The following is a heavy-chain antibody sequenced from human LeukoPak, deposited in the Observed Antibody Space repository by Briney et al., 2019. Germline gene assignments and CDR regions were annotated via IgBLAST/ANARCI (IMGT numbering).Heavy chain of an antibody. J-gene: IGHJ4*02. CDR2: IKSKTDGGTT. Sequence: GGSLRLSCAASGFTFSNGWMSWVRQAPGKGLEGVGRIKSKTDGGTTDYAAPVKGRFTISRDDSKNTLYLQMNSLKTEDTAVYYCTTDQSGVRKRPWYYYDSSGYYEDYWGQGTLVTVSS. CDR3: TTDQSGVRKRPWYYYDSSGYYEDY. D-gene: IGHD3-22*01. V-gene: IGHV3-15*01. CDR1: GFTFSNGW.